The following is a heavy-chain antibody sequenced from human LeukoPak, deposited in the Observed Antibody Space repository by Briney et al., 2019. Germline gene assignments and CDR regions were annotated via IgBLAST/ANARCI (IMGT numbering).Heavy chain of an antibody. Sequence: ASVKVSCKTSGYSFTDYYMHWVRQAPGQGLEWMGWINPNSGGTSSAQKFQGRVTMTRDTSITTVYMEVSWLTSDDTAIYYCAKADRLHGGPYLIGPWGQGTLVTVSS. CDR2: INPNSGGT. D-gene: IGHD2-21*01. CDR3: AKADRLHGGPYLIGP. V-gene: IGHV1-2*02. CDR1: GYSFTDYY. J-gene: IGHJ5*02.